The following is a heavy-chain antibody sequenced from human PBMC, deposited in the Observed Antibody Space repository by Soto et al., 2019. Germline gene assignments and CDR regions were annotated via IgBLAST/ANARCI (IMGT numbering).Heavy chain of an antibody. J-gene: IGHJ5*02. V-gene: IGHV4-4*07. D-gene: IGHD3-3*01. CDR1: GGTISGYY. CDR2: IYSSGNT. Sequence: SETLSLTCSVSGGTISGYYLTWIRQPAGKGLEWIGRIYSSGNTKYNPSLQSRVTMSLDTSNNQFSLRLTSVTAADTAVYYCARGQRFSDWFDPWGQGTLVTVSS. CDR3: ARGQRFSDWFDP.